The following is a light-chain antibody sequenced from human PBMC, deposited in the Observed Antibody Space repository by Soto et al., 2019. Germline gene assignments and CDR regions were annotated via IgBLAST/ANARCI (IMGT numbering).Light chain of an antibody. CDR1: QSISSY. CDR3: QQSYSTPPT. J-gene: IGKJ2*01. CDR2: AAS. Sequence: DIHMTQSPPSLFASVGDRVTITCRASQSISSYVNWYQQKSGQAPKLLIYAASSLRSGVPSRFSGTGSGTDFTLTITSLQPEDFASYHCQQSYSTPPTFGQGTKLEIK. V-gene: IGKV1-39*01.